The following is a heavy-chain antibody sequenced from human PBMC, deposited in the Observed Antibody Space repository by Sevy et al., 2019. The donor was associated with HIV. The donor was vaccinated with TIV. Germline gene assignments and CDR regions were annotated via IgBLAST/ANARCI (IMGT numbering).Heavy chain of an antibody. Sequence: GGSLRLSCAASRFTFVTYAMNWVRQAPGKGLEWVSGISGSGGSTYYADSVKGRFTISRDNSKNTPYLQMNSLRAEDTAVYYCAKDVYDSSGYYPMGAFDIWGQGTMVTVSS. J-gene: IGHJ3*02. CDR1: RFTFVTYA. D-gene: IGHD3-22*01. CDR2: ISGSGGST. CDR3: AKDVYDSSGYYPMGAFDI. V-gene: IGHV3-23*01.